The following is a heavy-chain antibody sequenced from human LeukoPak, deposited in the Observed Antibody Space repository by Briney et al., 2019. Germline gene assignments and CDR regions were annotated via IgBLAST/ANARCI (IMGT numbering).Heavy chain of an antibody. CDR3: AKASHYDILTGSLWGAFDI. CDR1: GFTFSSYA. D-gene: IGHD3-9*01. V-gene: IGHV3-21*04. J-gene: IGHJ3*02. Sequence: PGGSLRLSCAASGFTFSSYAMNWVRQAPGKGLEWVSSIGTRSSSIYYADSVKGRFTISRDNAKNSLYLQMNSLRAEDTAVYYCAKASHYDILTGSLWGAFDIWGQGTMVTVSS. CDR2: IGTRSSSI.